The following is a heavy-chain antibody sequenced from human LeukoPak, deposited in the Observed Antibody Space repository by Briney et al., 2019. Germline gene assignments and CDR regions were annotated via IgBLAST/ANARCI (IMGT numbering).Heavy chain of an antibody. Sequence: ASVTVSCTASGYTFTGYYMHWVRQAPGQGLEWMGWINPNSGGTNYAQKFQGRVTMTRDTSISTAYMELSRLRSDDTAVYYCARVSPLMAVAGDFDYWGQGTLVTVSS. J-gene: IGHJ4*02. D-gene: IGHD6-19*01. CDR1: GYTFTGYY. CDR2: INPNSGGT. V-gene: IGHV1-2*02. CDR3: ARVSPLMAVAGDFDY.